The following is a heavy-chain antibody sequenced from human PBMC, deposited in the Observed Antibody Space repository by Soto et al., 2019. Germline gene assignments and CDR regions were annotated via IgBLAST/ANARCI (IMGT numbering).Heavy chain of an antibody. J-gene: IGHJ4*02. CDR1: GYTFTGYY. V-gene: IGHV1-2*02. CDR2: INPNSGDT. Sequence: ASVKVSCKASGYTFTGYYVHWVRQAPGQGLEWMGWINPNSGDTYLAQRFQGRVTMNRDTSIGTAYMELRGLTSDDTAVYYCARSAPFDIYAITPVEFWGQGTLVTVSS. D-gene: IGHD3-9*01. CDR3: ARSAPFDIYAITPVEF.